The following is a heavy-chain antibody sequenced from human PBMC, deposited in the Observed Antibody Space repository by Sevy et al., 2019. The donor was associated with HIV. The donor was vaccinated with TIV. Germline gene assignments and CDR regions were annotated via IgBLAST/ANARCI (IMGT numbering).Heavy chain of an antibody. CDR3: ARDRRGYFHKSGYLISDAFDV. V-gene: IGHV3-20*04. CDR2: ITWNGDNI. CDR1: GFSFDDYT. D-gene: IGHD5-12*01. J-gene: IGHJ3*01. Sequence: GGSLRLSCAASGFSFDDYTMTWVRQAPGKGLEWVSGITWNGDNIVYAESVKGRFTVSRDNDKTSLFLQMDSLRAEDTAVYYCARDRRGYFHKSGYLISDAFDVWGQWTLVTVSS.